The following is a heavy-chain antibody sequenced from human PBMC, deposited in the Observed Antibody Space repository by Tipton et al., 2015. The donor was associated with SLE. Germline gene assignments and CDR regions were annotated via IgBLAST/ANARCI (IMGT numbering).Heavy chain of an antibody. CDR1: GGSISSSSYY. J-gene: IGHJ4*02. CDR3: ARDVYCSGGSCYSGDYFDY. CDR2: IYYSGST. Sequence: TLSLTCTVSGGSISSSSYYWGWIRQPPGKGLEWIGSIYYSGSTYYNPSLKSRVTISVDTSKNQFSLKLSSVTAADTAVYYCARDVYCSGGSCYSGDYFDYWGQGTLVTVSS. V-gene: IGHV4-39*07. D-gene: IGHD2-15*01.